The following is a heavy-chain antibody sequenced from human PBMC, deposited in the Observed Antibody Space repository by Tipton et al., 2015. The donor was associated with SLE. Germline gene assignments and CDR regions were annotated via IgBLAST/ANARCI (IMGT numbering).Heavy chain of an antibody. CDR3: ASRKIGSGYYPNWFDP. CDR2: IYHSGST. CDR1: GYSISSGYY. V-gene: IGHV4-38-2*01. J-gene: IGHJ5*02. Sequence: TLSLTCAVSGYSISSGYYWGWIRQPPGKGLEWIGSIYHSGSTYYNPSLKSRVTISVDTSKNQFSLKLSSVTAADTAVDYCASRKIGSGYYPNWFDPWGQGTLVTVSS. D-gene: IGHD3-22*01.